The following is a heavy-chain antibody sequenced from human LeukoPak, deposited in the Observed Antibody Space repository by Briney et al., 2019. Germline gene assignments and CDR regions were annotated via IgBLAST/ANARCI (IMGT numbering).Heavy chain of an antibody. J-gene: IGHJ5*02. CDR2: IYYSGST. CDR3: ARAGDMVNGWFDP. V-gene: IGHV4-31*03. Sequence: PSETLSLTCTVSGGSISSGGYYWSWIRQHPGKGLEWIGYIYYSGSTYYNPSLKSRVTISVDTSKNQFSLKLSSVTAADTAVYYCARAGDMVNGWFDPWGQGTLVTVSS. CDR1: GGSISSGGYY. D-gene: IGHD5-18*01.